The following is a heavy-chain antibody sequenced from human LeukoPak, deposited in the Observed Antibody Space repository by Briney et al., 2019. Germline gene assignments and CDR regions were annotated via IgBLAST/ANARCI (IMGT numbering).Heavy chain of an antibody. V-gene: IGHV4-30-4*01. CDR1: GGSISSGDYY. CDR2: IYYSGST. CDR3: ARDYDFWSGSVGQLASMDV. J-gene: IGHJ6*02. Sequence: PSQTLSLTCTVSGGSISSGDYYWSWIRQPPGKGLEWIGYIYYSGSTYYNPSLKSRVTISVDTSKNQFSLKLSSVTAADTAVYYCARDYDFWSGSVGQLASMDVWGQGTTVTVSS. D-gene: IGHD3-3*01.